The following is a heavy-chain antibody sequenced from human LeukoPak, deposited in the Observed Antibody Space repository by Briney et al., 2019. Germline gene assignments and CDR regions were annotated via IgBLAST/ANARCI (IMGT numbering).Heavy chain of an antibody. Sequence: GGSLRLSCAASGFTFSSYSMNWVRQAPGKGLEWVSFINSRSNYIYYAASVKGRFTISRDNAKNSLYLQMNSLRAEDTAVYYCARGGGNFDSWGQGTLVTVSS. V-gene: IGHV3-21*06. CDR2: INSRSNYI. CDR1: GFTFSSYS. CDR3: ARGGGNFDS. D-gene: IGHD3-16*01. J-gene: IGHJ4*02.